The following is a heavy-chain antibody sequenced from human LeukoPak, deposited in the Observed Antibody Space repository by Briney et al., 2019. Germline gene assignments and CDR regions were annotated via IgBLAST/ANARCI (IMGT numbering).Heavy chain of an antibody. CDR3: VCGSWAALDI. CDR1: GGSISSGSYY. V-gene: IGHV4-61*02. D-gene: IGHD1-26*01. CDR2: IFTSGST. Sequence: PSQTLSLTCTVSGGSISSGSYYWSWIRQPGGRGLEWIVRIFTSGSTNYNPSLKSRVTTSVDTSKNQFPLKLTSVTAADTAVYYCVCGSWAALDIWGQGTMVTVSS. J-gene: IGHJ3*02.